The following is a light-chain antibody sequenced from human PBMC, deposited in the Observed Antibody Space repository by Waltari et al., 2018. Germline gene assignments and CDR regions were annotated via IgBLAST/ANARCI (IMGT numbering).Light chain of an antibody. CDR2: EDH. V-gene: IGLV6-57*02. CDR1: SGNISSNY. CDR3: QSYDGTNWV. Sequence: NFMLTQPHSVSESPGKTVTISCSGSSGNISSNYVQWYQQRPGSAPNTVIYEDHQRPSGVPDRFSGSTESSSNSASLTIAGRKTEDEADYYCQSYDGTNWVFGGGTKLTVL. J-gene: IGLJ3*02.